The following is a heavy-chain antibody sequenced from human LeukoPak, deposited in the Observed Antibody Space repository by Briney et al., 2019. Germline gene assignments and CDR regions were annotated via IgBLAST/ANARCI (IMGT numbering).Heavy chain of an antibody. D-gene: IGHD3-22*01. V-gene: IGHV3-23*01. CDR1: GFTFSSYA. Sequence: GGSLRLSCAASGFTFSSYAMSWVRQAPGKGLEWVSAISGSGGSTYYADSVKGRFTISRDNSKNTLYLQMNSLRAEGTAVYYCASSALRNPYYYDSSGYYYDSANDAFDIWGQGTMVTVSS. CDR2: ISGSGGST. CDR3: ASSALRNPYYYDSSGYYYDSANDAFDI. J-gene: IGHJ3*02.